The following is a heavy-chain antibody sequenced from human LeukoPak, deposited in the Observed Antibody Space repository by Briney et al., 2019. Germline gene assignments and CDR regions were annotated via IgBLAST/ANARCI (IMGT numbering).Heavy chain of an antibody. V-gene: IGHV1-69*01. CDR3: ARALLYSSGWYYFDY. D-gene: IGHD6-19*01. CDR2: IIPIFGTA. J-gene: IGHJ4*02. Sequence: GAAVKDSCQASGGTFSSYAISWVGQAPGQGLEWMGGIIPIFGTANYAQKFQGRVTITADESTSTAYMELSSLRSEDTAVYYCARALLYSSGWYYFDYWGQGTLVTVSS. CDR1: GGTFSSYA.